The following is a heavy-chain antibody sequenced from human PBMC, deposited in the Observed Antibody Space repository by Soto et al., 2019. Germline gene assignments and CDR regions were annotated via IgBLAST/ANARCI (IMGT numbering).Heavy chain of an antibody. Sequence: GGSLRLSCAASGFTFSSYSMNWVRQAPGKGLEWVSSISSSSSYIYYADSVKGRFTISRDNAKNSLYLQMNSLRAEDTAVYYCARDGKVNAFGGVIVISSFDYWGQGTLVTVSS. CDR2: ISSSSSYI. J-gene: IGHJ4*02. V-gene: IGHV3-21*01. D-gene: IGHD3-16*02. CDR1: GFTFSSYS. CDR3: ARDGKVNAFGGVIVISSFDY.